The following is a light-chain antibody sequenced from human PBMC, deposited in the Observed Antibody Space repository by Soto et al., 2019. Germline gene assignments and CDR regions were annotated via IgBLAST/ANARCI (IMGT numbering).Light chain of an antibody. Sequence: DIQVTQSPSFLSASVGDRVTITCRASDDISRYLAWYQQKPGKAPSLLIHGAFNLQSGVPSRFSGSGSVTDFTLTISSLQPEDFATEYCQKVDSYPITFGAGTKVEIK. V-gene: IGKV1-9*01. CDR1: DDISRY. J-gene: IGKJ4*01. CDR3: QKVDSYPIT. CDR2: GAF.